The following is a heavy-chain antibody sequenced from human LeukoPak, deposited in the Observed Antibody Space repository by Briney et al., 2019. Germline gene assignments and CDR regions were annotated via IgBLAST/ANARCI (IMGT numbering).Heavy chain of an antibody. CDR2: ISSSSSYI. Sequence: GGSLRLSCAASGFTFSSYSMNGVRQAPGKGLEWVSSISSSSSYIYYADSVKGRFTISRDNAKNSLYLQMNSLRAEDTAVYYCASSYMTTVNYWGQGTLVTVSS. CDR1: GFTFSSYS. D-gene: IGHD4-17*01. CDR3: ASSYMTTVNY. J-gene: IGHJ4*02. V-gene: IGHV3-21*01.